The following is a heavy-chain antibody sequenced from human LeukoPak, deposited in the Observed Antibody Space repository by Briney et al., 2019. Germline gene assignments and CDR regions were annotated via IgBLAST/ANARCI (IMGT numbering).Heavy chain of an antibody. CDR1: GESFSGYY. D-gene: IGHD4-17*01. V-gene: IGHV4-34*01. CDR3: ATLGVTTSDY. J-gene: IGHJ4*02. CDR2: INHRGST. Sequence: SETLSLTCAVYGESFSGYYWSWIRQPPGKGLEWIGEINHRGSTNYNPSLKSRVTISVDTSKDQFSLKLNSVTAADTAVYYCATLGVTTSDYWGQGTLVTVSS.